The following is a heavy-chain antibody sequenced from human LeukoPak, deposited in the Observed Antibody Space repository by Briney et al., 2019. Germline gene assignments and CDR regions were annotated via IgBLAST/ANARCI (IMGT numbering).Heavy chain of an antibody. Sequence: SVKVSCKVSGDTFSSYAINWVRQAPGQGLEWMGKIIPLFGTADYAQKLQGRVTITTDESTITAYMELSSLRSEDTAVYYCARSDCYYYYYMDVWGKGTTVTVSS. V-gene: IGHV1-69*05. CDR3: ARSDCYYYYYMDV. J-gene: IGHJ6*03. CDR1: GDTFSSYA. CDR2: IIPLFGTA. D-gene: IGHD2-21*02.